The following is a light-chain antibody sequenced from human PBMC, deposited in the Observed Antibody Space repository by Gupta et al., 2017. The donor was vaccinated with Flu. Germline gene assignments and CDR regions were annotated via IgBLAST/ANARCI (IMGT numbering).Light chain of an antibody. J-gene: IGKJ2*01. CDR2: DAI. CDR1: HGINND. Sequence: PSTQSASVAEIVAMSCRASHGINNDLARFQQSPGRTPKSLLYDAIQLQTAISSRISGGSSATAFSLSINSRLPADFATYYCRLEKTYPHTFGERTKLEI. CDR3: RLEKTYPHT. V-gene: IGKV1-16*01.